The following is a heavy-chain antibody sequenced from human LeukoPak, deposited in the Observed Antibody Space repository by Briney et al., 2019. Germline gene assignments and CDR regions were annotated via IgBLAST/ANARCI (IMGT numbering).Heavy chain of an antibody. CDR2: IYSGGST. Sequence: GTSLRLPCAASGFTVSSNYMSWVRQAPGKGLEWVSVIYSGGSTYYADSVKGRFTISRDNSKNTLYLQMNSLRAEDTAVYYCARGDVLRYFDWLFPGAFDIWGQGTMVTVSS. V-gene: IGHV3-66*01. CDR1: GFTVSSNY. J-gene: IGHJ3*02. D-gene: IGHD3-9*01. CDR3: ARGDVLRYFDWLFPGAFDI.